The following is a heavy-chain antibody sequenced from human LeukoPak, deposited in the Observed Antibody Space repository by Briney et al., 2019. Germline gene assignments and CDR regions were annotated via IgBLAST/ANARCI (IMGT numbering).Heavy chain of an antibody. D-gene: IGHD1-26*01. CDR1: GFSFSSYW. V-gene: IGHV3-74*01. Sequence: GGSLRLSCAASGFSFSSYWMHWVRQAPGRGLVWVSRISSDGCSTTYADSVKGRFTISRDNAKNTLYLQMNSLRAEDTAVYYCARGYSGSYRVDYWGQGTLVTVSS. CDR3: ARGYSGSYRVDY. CDR2: ISSDGCST. J-gene: IGHJ4*02.